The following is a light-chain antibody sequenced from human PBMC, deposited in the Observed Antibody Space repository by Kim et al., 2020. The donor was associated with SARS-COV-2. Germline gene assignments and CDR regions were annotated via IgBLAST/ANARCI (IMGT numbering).Light chain of an antibody. Sequence: AVTSSCTGTSSDVGGYNYVSWYQQHTGKAPKLMIYDVSKRPSGVHDRFSGSKSGNTASLTISGLQAEDEADYYCCSYAGSYTFWVFGGGTQLTVL. CDR1: SSDVGGYNY. J-gene: IGLJ3*02. CDR3: CSYAGSYTFWV. V-gene: IGLV2-11*01. CDR2: DVS.